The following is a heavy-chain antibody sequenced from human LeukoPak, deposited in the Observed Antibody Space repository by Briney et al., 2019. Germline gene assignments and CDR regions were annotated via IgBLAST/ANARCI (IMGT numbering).Heavy chain of an antibody. CDR2: ISAYNGNT. CDR1: GYTFTSYG. D-gene: IGHD3-10*01. Sequence: ASVKVSCKASGYTFTSYGISWVRQAPGQGLEWTGWISAYNGNTNYAQKLQGRVTMTTDTSTSTAYMELRSLRSDDTAVYYCARVYGSGSVPYYFDYWGQGTLVTVSS. V-gene: IGHV1-18*01. J-gene: IGHJ4*02. CDR3: ARVYGSGSVPYYFDY.